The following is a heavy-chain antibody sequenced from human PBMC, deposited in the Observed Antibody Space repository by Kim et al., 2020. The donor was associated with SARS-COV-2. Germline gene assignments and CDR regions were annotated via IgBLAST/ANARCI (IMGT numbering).Heavy chain of an antibody. V-gene: IGHV3-30*03. CDR1: GFTFSSYG. CDR2: ISYDGSYK. J-gene: IGHJ5*02. D-gene: IGHD3-10*01. Sequence: GGCLRLSCAASGFTFSSYGMHWVRQAPGKGLEWVAVISYDGSYKYYADSVKGRFTISRDNSKNTLYLQMNSLRAEDTAVYYCAVIDYYGSGSYYNRRFDPWGQGTLVTVSS. CDR3: AVIDYYGSGSYYNRRFDP.